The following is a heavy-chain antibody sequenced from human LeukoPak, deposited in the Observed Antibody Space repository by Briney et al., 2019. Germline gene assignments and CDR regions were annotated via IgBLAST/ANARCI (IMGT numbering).Heavy chain of an antibody. CDR3: ARDTRVPSYGSYYYYYMDV. D-gene: IGHD5-18*01. J-gene: IGHJ6*03. CDR1: GYTFTGYY. Sequence: ASVKVSCKASGYTFTGYYMHWVRQAPGQGLEWMGWINPNSGGTNYAQKFQGRVTMTRDTSISTAYMELSRLRSDDTAVYYCARDTRVPSYGSYYYYYMDVWGKGTTVTVSS. V-gene: IGHV1-2*02. CDR2: INPNSGGT.